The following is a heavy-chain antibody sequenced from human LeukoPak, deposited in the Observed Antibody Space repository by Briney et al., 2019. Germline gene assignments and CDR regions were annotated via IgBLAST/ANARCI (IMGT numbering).Heavy chain of an antibody. CDR2: ISGSGVDT. CDR3: AREVHGSGTLYLDY. D-gene: IGHD3-10*01. Sequence: PGRSLRLSCAASGFTFSTYAMSWVRQPPGKGLEWVSPISGSGVDTYYADSVKGRSTIFRDSSKNTLYLQMNSLRAEDTAIYYCAREVHGSGTLYLDYWGQGTLVTVFS. J-gene: IGHJ4*02. CDR1: GFTFSTYA. V-gene: IGHV3-23*01.